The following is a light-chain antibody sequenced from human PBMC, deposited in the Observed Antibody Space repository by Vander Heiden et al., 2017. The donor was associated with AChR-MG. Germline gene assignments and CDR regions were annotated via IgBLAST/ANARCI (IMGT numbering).Light chain of an antibody. V-gene: IGKV1-39*01. Sequence: DIQMTQSPSSLSASVGDRVTITCRASQSISSYLNWYQQKPGKAPKLLIYAASSWQSGVPSRFSGSGYGTDFTLTISSRQPEDFAAYYCQQNDSTPTWTFGQGTKVEIK. CDR3: QQNDSTPTWT. CDR2: AAS. J-gene: IGKJ1*01. CDR1: QSISSY.